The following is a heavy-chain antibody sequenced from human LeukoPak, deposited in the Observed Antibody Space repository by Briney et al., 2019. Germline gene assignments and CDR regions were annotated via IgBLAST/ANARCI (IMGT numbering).Heavy chain of an antibody. J-gene: IGHJ4*02. CDR3: ARVRYCSSTSCYSAMDY. D-gene: IGHD2-2*02. Sequence: GGSLRLSCAASGFTFSSYSMNWVRQAPGKGLEWVSSISSSSSYIYYADSVKGRFTISRDNAKNSLYLQMNSLRAEDTAVYYCARVRYCSSTSCYSAMDYWGQGTLVTVSS. CDR1: GFTFSSYS. V-gene: IGHV3-21*01. CDR2: ISSSSSYI.